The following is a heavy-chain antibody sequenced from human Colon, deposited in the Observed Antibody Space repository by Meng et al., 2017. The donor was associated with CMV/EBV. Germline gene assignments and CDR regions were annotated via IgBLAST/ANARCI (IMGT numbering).Heavy chain of an antibody. CDR1: CSISSGDYY. Sequence: CSISSGDYYWSWIRQPPGKGLEWIGYLYYSGSTSSHPSLTSRVTISVDPSKNQFSLKLSSVTAADTAVYYCARDNIMRGYSLSWFDPWGQGTLVTVSS. V-gene: IGHV4-30-4*01. D-gene: IGHD3-22*01. CDR2: LYYSGST. J-gene: IGHJ5*02. CDR3: ARDNIMRGYSLSWFDP.